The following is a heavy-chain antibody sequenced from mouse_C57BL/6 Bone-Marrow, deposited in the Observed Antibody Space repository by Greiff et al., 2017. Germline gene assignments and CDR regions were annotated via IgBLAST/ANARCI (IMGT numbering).Heavy chain of an antibody. V-gene: IGHV5-12*01. CDR1: GFTFSDYY. Sequence: EVKVEESGGGLVQPGGSLKLSCAASGFTFSDYYMYWVRQTPEKRLEWVAYISNGGGSTYYPDTVKGRFTISRDNAKNTLYLQMSRLKSEDTAMYYCARHSYGTAQATWFAYWGQGTLVTVSA. CDR3: ARHSYGTAQATWFAY. D-gene: IGHD3-2*02. J-gene: IGHJ3*01. CDR2: ISNGGGST.